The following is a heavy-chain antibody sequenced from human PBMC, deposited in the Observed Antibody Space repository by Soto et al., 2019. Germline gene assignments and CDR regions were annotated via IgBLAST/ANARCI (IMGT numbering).Heavy chain of an antibody. Sequence: QVQLLQSGAEVKRPGSSVKVSCEASGGTFSSLGFTWVRQAPGQGLEWMGGIIPISGRTTFAQKFQGRVTITADESTRATYMELTTLTSNDTPMYYCATRGTQGRWLEFADYWGQGTLVSVSS. V-gene: IGHV1-69*01. CDR1: GGTFSSLG. D-gene: IGHD5-12*01. J-gene: IGHJ4*02. CDR2: IIPISGRT. CDR3: ATRGTQGRWLEFADY.